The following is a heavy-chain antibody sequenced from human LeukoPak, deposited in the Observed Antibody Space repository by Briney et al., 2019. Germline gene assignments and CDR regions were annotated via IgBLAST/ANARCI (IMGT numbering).Heavy chain of an antibody. V-gene: IGHV3-23*01. CDR2: ISDSGSST. CDR3: AKDDLLLTMIVVKKPRHDAFDI. CDR1: GFIFSSYA. D-gene: IGHD3-22*01. Sequence: GGSLRLSCAASGFIFSSYAMSWVRQAPGKGLEWVSTISDSGSSTYYADSVKGRFTISRDNSKNTLYLQMNSLRAEDTAVYYCAKDDLLLTMIVVKKPRHDAFDIWGQGTMVTVSS. J-gene: IGHJ3*02.